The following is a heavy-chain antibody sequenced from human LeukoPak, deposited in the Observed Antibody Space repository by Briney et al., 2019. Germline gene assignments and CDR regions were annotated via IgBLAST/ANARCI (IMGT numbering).Heavy chain of an antibody. CDR3: ARDFSDGGNGNWFDP. D-gene: IGHD4-23*01. Sequence: PVKVSCKASGGTFSSYTISWVRQAPGQGLEWMGRIIPILGIANYAQKFQGRVTITADKSTSTAYMELSSLRSEDTAVYYCARDFSDGGNGNWFDPWGQGTLVTVSS. V-gene: IGHV1-69*04. J-gene: IGHJ5*02. CDR1: GGTFSSYT. CDR2: IIPILGIA.